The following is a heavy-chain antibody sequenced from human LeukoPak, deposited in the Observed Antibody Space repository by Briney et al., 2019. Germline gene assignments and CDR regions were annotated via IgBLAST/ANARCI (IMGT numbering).Heavy chain of an antibody. CDR2: ISGSGGST. J-gene: IGHJ6*02. CDR1: GFTFSTYA. D-gene: IGHD3-10*01. V-gene: IGHV3-23*01. CDR3: AKSGGLSGSGRLAMDV. Sequence: PGGSLRLSCAASGFTFSTYAVRWVRLAPGKGLEWVSGISGSGGSTYYADSVKGRFTSSRDNSNNTLYVQMNSLRVEDTAVYYCAKSGGLSGSGRLAMDVWGQGTAVTVSS.